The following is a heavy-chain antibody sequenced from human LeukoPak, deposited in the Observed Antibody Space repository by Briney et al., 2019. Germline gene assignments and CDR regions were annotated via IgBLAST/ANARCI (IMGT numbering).Heavy chain of an antibody. D-gene: IGHD6-6*01. CDR2: INRSGSA. CDR1: GGSLSGYY. CDR3: ARVKRTVEYSSSSPANWFDP. V-gene: IGHV4-34*01. J-gene: IGHJ5*02. Sequence: SETLSLTCAVYGGSLSGYYWSWIRQPPGRGLEWIGEINRSGSANYNPSLKSRVTVSVDTSENQFSLNLSSVTAADTAVYYCARVKRTVEYSSSSPANWFDPWGQGTLVTVSS.